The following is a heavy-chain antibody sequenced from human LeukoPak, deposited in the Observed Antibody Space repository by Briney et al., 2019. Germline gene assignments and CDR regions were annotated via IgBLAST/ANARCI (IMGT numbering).Heavy chain of an antibody. CDR3: AKGPREYCSGGSCYLDY. V-gene: IGHV3-23*01. CDR1: GITFSSHS. Sequence: PGGSLRLSFAASGITFSSHSFIWVRQAPGKGLEWGSGISGSGGSTYYADSVKGRFTISRDNSKNTLYLQMSSLRAEDTAVYYCAKGPREYCSGGSCYLDYWGQGTLVTVSS. D-gene: IGHD2-15*01. CDR2: ISGSGGST. J-gene: IGHJ4*02.